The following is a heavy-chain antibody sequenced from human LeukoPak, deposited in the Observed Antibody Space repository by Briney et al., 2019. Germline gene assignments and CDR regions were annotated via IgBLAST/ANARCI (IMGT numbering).Heavy chain of an antibody. CDR2: IFYSGRT. D-gene: IGHD3-3*01. V-gene: IGHV4-39*07. CDR1: GASVSSSAYY. J-gene: IGHJ6*03. Sequence: SETLSLTCTVSGASVSSSAYYWGWIRQPPGEGLEWIGEIFYSGRTYYNPSLKGRVTISVDPSKNQFSLKLTSVTAADTAVYYCARDFPPQYYDFWSGYYAYYMDVWGKGTTVTVSS. CDR3: ARDFPPQYYDFWSGYYAYYMDV.